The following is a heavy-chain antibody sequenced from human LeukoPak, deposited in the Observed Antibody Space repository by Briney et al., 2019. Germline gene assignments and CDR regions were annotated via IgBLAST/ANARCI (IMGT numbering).Heavy chain of an antibody. Sequence: PGGSLRLSCAASGFTFSSYGMSWVRQAPGKGLEWVSAISGSGGSTYYADSVKGRFTISRDNSKNTLYLQMNSLRAEDTAVYYCAKDLAGIVGARFDYWGQGTLVTVSS. D-gene: IGHD1-26*01. CDR2: ISGSGGST. CDR3: AKDLAGIVGARFDY. J-gene: IGHJ4*02. CDR1: GFTFSSYG. V-gene: IGHV3-23*01.